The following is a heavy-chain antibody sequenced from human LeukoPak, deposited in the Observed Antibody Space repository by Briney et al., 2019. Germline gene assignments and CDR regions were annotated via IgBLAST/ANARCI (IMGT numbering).Heavy chain of an antibody. CDR2: INPNSGGT. V-gene: IGHV1-2*02. J-gene: IGHJ6*03. CDR3: ARAPVDYYYMDV. CDR1: GYTFTGYY. Sequence: ASVKVSCKASGYTFTGYYMHWGRQAPGQGLGWMGWINPNSGGTNYAQKFQGRVTMTRDTAISTAYLELSRLRSDDTAVYYCARAPVDYYYMDVWGKGTTVTVSS.